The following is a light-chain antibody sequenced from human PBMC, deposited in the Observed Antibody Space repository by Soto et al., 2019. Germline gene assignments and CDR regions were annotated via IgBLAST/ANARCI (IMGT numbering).Light chain of an antibody. V-gene: IGKV3-20*01. CDR1: QSVRSNY. J-gene: IGKJ2*01. Sequence: EIVLTQSPGTLSLSPGERATLSCRASQSVRSNYLAWYQQKPGQAPRLLVYGASSRATGIPDTFSGSWSGTDFTLTISRLEPEDFAVYYCQQYSTSPYTFGQGTKLEIK. CDR2: GAS. CDR3: QQYSTSPYT.